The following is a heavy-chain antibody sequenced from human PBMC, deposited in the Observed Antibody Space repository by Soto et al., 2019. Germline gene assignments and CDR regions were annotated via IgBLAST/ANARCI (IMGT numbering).Heavy chain of an antibody. V-gene: IGHV3-21*01. J-gene: IGHJ4*02. D-gene: IGHD6-19*01. CDR3: AREWLAPSDFDY. CDR2: ISSSSNFI. Sequence: EVQLVESGGGLVKPGGSLRLSCAASGFTFRNYNMNWVRQAPGRGLEWVSSISSSSNFIYYADSLKGRFTISRDNAKNSLYLQMNSLRAEDTAVYFCAREWLAPSDFDYWGQGTLVTVSS. CDR1: GFTFRNYN.